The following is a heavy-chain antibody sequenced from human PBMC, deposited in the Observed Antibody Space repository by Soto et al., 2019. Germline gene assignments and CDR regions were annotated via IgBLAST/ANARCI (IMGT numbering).Heavy chain of an antibody. Sequence: QVQLQQWGAGLLKPSETLSLTCAVYGGSFSGYYWSWIRQPPGKGLEWIGEINHSGSTNYNPSLKSRVTISVDTTKNQFSLKLSSVTAADTAVYYCARGGNSGSYPGGVDYWGQGTLVTVSS. D-gene: IGHD3-16*01. CDR1: GGSFSGYY. CDR3: ARGGNSGSYPGGVDY. V-gene: IGHV4-34*01. CDR2: INHSGST. J-gene: IGHJ4*02.